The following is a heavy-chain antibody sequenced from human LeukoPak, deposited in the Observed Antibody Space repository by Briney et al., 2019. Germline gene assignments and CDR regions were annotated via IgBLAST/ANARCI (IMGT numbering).Heavy chain of an antibody. V-gene: IGHV3-33*06. Sequence: GRSLRLSCAATGFTFSSYGMHWVRQAPGKGLEWVAVIWYDGSNKYYADSVKGRFTISRDNSKNTLYLQMNSLRAEDTAVYYCAKDSGPVTTQPDYWGQGTLVTVSS. CDR3: AKDSGPVTTQPDY. CDR2: IWYDGSNK. CDR1: GFTFSSYG. J-gene: IGHJ4*02. D-gene: IGHD4-17*01.